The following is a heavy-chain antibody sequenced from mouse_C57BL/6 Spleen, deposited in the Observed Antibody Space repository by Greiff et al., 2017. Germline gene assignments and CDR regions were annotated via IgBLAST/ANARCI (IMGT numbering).Heavy chain of an antibody. D-gene: IGHD4-1*01. J-gene: IGHJ2*01. CDR1: GFTFSDYG. CDR2: ISSGSSTI. CDR3: ARLGTTPCYFDY. Sequence: DVMLVESGGGLVKPGGSLKLSCAASGFTFSDYGMHWVRQAPEKGLEWVAYISSGSSTIYYADTVKGRFTIPRDNAKNTLFLQMTSLRSEDTAMYCCARLGTTPCYFDYWGQGTTLTVSS. V-gene: IGHV5-17*01.